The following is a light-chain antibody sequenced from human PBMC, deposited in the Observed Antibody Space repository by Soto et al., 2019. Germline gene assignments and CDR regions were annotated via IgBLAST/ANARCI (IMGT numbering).Light chain of an antibody. V-gene: IGLV2-23*01. J-gene: IGLJ2*01. CDR3: CSYAGSATSV. Sequence: QSALTQPASVSGSPGQSITISCTGTSSDVGAYDLVSWYQQHPGKAPKFLIYGGNKRPSGVSNRFSGSKSGNTASLTISGLQAEDEADYYCCSYAGSATSVFGGGTTVTVL. CDR2: GGN. CDR1: SSDVGAYDL.